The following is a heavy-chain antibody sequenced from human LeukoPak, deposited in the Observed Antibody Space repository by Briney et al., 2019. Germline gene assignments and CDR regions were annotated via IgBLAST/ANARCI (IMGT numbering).Heavy chain of an antibody. CDR1: GFTFSNYW. CDR3: AKGGRAHMDV. V-gene: IGHV3-74*01. CDR2: INSDGNTT. Sequence: QPGGSLRLSCAASGFTFSNYWMHWVRQAPGKGLVWVSRINSDGNTTNYADSVKGRFTISRDNAKNTLYLQMNTLRAEDTAVYYCAKGGRAHMDVWGKGTTVTISS. J-gene: IGHJ6*03.